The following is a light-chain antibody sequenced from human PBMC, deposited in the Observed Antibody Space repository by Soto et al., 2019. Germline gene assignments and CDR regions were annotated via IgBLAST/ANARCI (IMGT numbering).Light chain of an antibody. CDR3: MQALQTPPA. J-gene: IGKJ5*01. Sequence: DIVMTRSPLSLPVTPGEPASISCRSSQTLLHSNGYNYLDWYLLKPWQSPQLLIYLGSNRASGVPDRFSGSGSGTDFTLKISRVEAEDVGVYYCMQALQTPPAFGQGTRLEIK. CDR1: QTLLHSNGYNY. CDR2: LGS. V-gene: IGKV2-28*01.